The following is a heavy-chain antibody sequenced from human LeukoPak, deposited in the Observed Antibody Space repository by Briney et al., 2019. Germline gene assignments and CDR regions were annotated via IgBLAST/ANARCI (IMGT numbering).Heavy chain of an antibody. Sequence: SETLSLTCAVYGGSFSGYYWSWIRQPPGKGLEWIGEINHSGSTNYNPSLKSRVTISVDTSKNQFSLKLSSVTAADTAVYYCARSHSSSWQESGFDPWGQGTLVTVSS. V-gene: IGHV4-34*01. D-gene: IGHD6-13*01. CDR2: INHSGST. J-gene: IGHJ5*02. CDR3: ARSHSSSWQESGFDP. CDR1: GGSFSGYY.